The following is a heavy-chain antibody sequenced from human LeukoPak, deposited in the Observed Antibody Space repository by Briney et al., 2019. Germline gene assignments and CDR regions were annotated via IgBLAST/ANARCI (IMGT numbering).Heavy chain of an antibody. CDR1: GFTFSSYW. CDR3: ARGLRLGELSP. J-gene: IGHJ4*02. V-gene: IGHV3-7*04. Sequence: GGSLRLSCAASGFTFSSYWMNWVRQAPGKGLEWVANIKQDGSEKYYVDSVKGRFTISRDNAKNSLYLQMNSLRAEDTAVYYCARGLRLGELSPWGQGTLVTVSS. D-gene: IGHD3-16*02. CDR2: IKQDGSEK.